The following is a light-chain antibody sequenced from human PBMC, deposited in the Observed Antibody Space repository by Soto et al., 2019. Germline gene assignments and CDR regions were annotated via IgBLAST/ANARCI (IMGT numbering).Light chain of an antibody. J-gene: IGLJ1*01. V-gene: IGLV2-14*01. CDR3: ISSTTSSTSYV. CDR2: EVS. Sequence: QSALTQPASVSGSPGQSITISCTGTSSDVGLYNYVSWYQQYPGKAPKLMIFEVSNRPSGVSNRFSGSKSGNTASLTISGLQAEDEADYYCISSTTSSTSYVFGTGTKLTVL. CDR1: SSDVGLYNY.